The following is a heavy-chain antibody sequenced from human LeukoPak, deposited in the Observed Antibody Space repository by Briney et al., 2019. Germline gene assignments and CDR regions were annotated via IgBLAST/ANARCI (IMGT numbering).Heavy chain of an antibody. CDR2: ISSSGSII. Sequence: GGSLRLSCAASGFTFSSCEMNWVRQAPGKGLEWVSYISSSGSIIYYADSVKGRFTISRDNAKNSLYLQMNSLRAEDTAIYYCARYTTAAYWGQGTLVTVSS. V-gene: IGHV3-48*03. CDR1: GFTFSSCE. CDR3: ARYTTAAY. D-gene: IGHD4-17*01. J-gene: IGHJ4*02.